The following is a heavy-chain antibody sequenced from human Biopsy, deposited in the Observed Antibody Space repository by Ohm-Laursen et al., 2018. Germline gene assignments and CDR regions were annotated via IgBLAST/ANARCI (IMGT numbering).Heavy chain of an antibody. D-gene: IGHD5-12*01. J-gene: IGHJ4*02. CDR1: GVSINGGRYY. V-gene: IGHV4-31*03. CDR3: ARLGSGDYFPTFFDF. Sequence: PSETLSLTCTVSGVSINGGRYYWNWIRHHPGKGLEWIGNIFYSANTYYNPSLKSRVTISVDTSKNQFSLKLSSVTAADTAVYYCARLGSGDYFPTFFDFWGQGAPVTASS. CDR2: IFYSANT.